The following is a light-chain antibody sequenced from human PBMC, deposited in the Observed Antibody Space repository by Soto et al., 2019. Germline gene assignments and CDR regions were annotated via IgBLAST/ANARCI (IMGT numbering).Light chain of an antibody. CDR2: RNN. V-gene: IGLV1-47*01. CDR3: AAWDDSLSGVV. J-gene: IGLJ2*01. CDR1: SSNIGSNF. Sequence: QAVVTQSPSASGTPGQRVTISCSGSSSNIGSNFIYWYQQLPGTAPKLLIYRNNERPSGVPDRFSGSKSGTSASLAISGLRSEDEADYHCAAWDDSLSGVVFGGGTQLTVL.